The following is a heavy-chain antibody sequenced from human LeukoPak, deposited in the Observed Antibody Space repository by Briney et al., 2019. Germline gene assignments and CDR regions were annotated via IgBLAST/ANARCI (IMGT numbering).Heavy chain of an antibody. V-gene: IGHV3-21*01. J-gene: IGHJ4*02. Sequence: GGSLRLSCAASGFTFSSYSMNWVRQAPGKGLEWVSSISSSSSYIYYADSVKGRFTISRDNAKNSLYPQMNSLRAEDTAVYYCASSPPFIVGATTFDYWGQGTLVTVSS. CDR3: ASSPPFIVGATTFDY. CDR1: GFTFSSYS. D-gene: IGHD1-26*01. CDR2: ISSSSSYI.